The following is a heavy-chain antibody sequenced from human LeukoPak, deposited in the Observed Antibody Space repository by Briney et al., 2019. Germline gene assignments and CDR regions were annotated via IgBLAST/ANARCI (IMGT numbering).Heavy chain of an antibody. J-gene: IGHJ5*02. CDR3: ARLHMAAAGKGDPQHNWFDP. CDR2: IYYSGST. Sequence: SETLSLTCTVSGGSISSSSYYWGWIRQPPGKGLEWIGSIYYSGSTYYNPSLKSRVTISVDTSKNQFSLKLSSVTAADTAVYYCARLHMAAAGKGDPQHNWFDPWGRGTLVTVSS. D-gene: IGHD6-13*01. V-gene: IGHV4-39*01. CDR1: GGSISSSSYY.